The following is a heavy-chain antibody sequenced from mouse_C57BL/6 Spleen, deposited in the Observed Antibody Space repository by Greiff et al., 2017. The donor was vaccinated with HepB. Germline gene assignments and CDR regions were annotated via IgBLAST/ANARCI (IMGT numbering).Heavy chain of an antibody. J-gene: IGHJ4*01. Sequence: VESGGGLVKPGGSLKLSCAASGFTFSDYGMHWVRQAPEKGLEWVAYISSGSSTIYYADTVKGRFTISRDNAKNTLFLQMTSLRSEDTAMYYCGGNLYYYAMDYWGQGTSVTVSS. V-gene: IGHV5-17*01. D-gene: IGHD5-1*01. CDR3: GGNLYYYAMDY. CDR1: GFTFSDYG. CDR2: ISSGSSTI.